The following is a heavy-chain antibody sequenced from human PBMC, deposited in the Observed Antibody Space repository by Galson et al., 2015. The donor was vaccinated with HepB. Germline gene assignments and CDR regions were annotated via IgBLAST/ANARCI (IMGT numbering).Heavy chain of an antibody. J-gene: IGHJ6*02. V-gene: IGHV3-23*01. CDR1: GFRFNIYD. D-gene: IGHD6-6*01. CDR3: AKGAYMSSYSLYGMDA. CDR2: ITNSGGRR. Sequence: SLRLSCAASGFRFNIYDMSWVRQAPGKGLEWVSGITNSGGRRYYAEPGKGRFTISRDNSKNTVVLQMSSLRAEDTAIYYCAKGAYMSSYSLYGMDAWGQGTTVIVSS.